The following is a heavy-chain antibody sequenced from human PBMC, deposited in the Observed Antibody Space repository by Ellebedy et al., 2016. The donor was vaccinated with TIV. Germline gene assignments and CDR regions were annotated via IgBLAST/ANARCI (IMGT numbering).Heavy chain of an antibody. CDR3: ARERHCFDAGRNYRVPSYAMDV. D-gene: IGHD2-21*01. Sequence: PGGSLRLSCVAAGFSFRSYWMSWVRQAPGQGLEWVAHINPDGSETYYVDSVKGRFTVSRDNAKNSLSLQMNSLRADDTAIYFCARERHCFDAGRNYRVPSYAMDVWGQGTTVTVS. CDR1: GFSFRSYW. CDR2: INPDGSET. V-gene: IGHV3-7*03. J-gene: IGHJ6*02.